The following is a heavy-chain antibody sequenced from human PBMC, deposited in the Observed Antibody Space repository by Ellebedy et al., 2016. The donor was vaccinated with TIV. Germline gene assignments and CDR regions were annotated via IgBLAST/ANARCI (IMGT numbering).Heavy chain of an antibody. CDR1: GNPSTNYV. CDR3: ATSYGDYGH. J-gene: IGHJ4*02. Sequence: ATSVKVSCKVSGNPSTNYVVIWARQAPGEGLEWMGWDNPYNGHTNYAQKFQGRLNLTTDTSTSTAYMELRSLPSDDTAVYYCATSYGDYGHWGQGTLVAVSS. V-gene: IGHV1-18*04. D-gene: IGHD4-17*01. CDR2: DNPYNGHT.